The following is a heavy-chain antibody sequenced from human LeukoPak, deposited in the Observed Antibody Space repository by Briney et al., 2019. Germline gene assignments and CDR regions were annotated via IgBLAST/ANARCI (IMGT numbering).Heavy chain of an antibody. CDR1: GGTFSSYA. Sequence: SVKVSCKASGGTFSSYAISWVRQAPGQGLEWMGGIIPIFGTANYAQKFQGRVTITTDESTSTAYMELSSLRSEDTAVYYCARGEVLWFGEPRRLDYWGQGTLVTVSS. D-gene: IGHD3-10*01. CDR3: ARGEVLWFGEPRRLDY. CDR2: IIPIFGTA. V-gene: IGHV1-69*05. J-gene: IGHJ4*02.